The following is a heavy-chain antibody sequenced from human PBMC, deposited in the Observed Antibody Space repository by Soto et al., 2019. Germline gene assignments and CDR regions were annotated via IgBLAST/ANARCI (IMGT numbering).Heavy chain of an antibody. J-gene: IGHJ4*02. CDR2: LWSDGIKT. Sequence: PWGSMRLSCTASGFRLSRYGLHWVRPAPGKGLEWVAGLWSDGIKTSYTDSVKGRFTISRDTSKNMLYLQMNSLGAEDTAVYYCARDLNYWSLLIDHWGQGTLVTVSS. CDR3: ARDLNYWSLLIDH. D-gene: IGHD2-8*02. CDR1: GFRLSRYG. V-gene: IGHV3-33*01.